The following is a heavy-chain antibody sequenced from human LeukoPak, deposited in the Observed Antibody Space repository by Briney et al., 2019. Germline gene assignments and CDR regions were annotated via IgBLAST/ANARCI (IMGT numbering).Heavy chain of an antibody. D-gene: IGHD2-15*01. CDR2: IYTSGST. CDR1: GGSISSYY. CDR3: ARDGYYCSGGSCYSGNWFDP. J-gene: IGHJ5*02. V-gene: IGHV4-4*07. Sequence: SETLSLTCTVSGGSISSYYWSWIRQPAGKGLEWIGRIYTSGSTNYNPPLKSRVTMSVDTSKNQFSLKLSSVTAADTAVYYCARDGYYCSGGSCYSGNWFDPWGQGTLVTVSS.